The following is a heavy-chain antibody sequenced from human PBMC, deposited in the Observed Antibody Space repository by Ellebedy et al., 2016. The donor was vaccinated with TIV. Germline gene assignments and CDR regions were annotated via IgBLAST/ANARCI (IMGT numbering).Heavy chain of an antibody. Sequence: PGGSLRLSCKGSGYSFTSYWIGWVRQMPGKGLEWMGIIYPGDSDTRYSPSFQGQVTISADKSISTAYLQWSSLKASDTAMYYCARSVITMMGGMDVWGQGTTVTVSS. D-gene: IGHD3-22*01. V-gene: IGHV5-51*01. CDR3: ARSVITMMGGMDV. J-gene: IGHJ6*02. CDR1: GYSFTSYW. CDR2: IYPGDSDT.